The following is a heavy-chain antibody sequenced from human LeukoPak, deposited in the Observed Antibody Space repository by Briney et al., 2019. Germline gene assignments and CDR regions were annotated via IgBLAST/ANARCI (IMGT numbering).Heavy chain of an antibody. CDR3: AREVPTGQAFDI. D-gene: IGHD4-17*01. V-gene: IGHV3-48*03. CDR1: GFTFSSYE. CDR2: ISSSHSTI. Sequence: GGSLRLSCAASGFTFSSYEMNWFRQAPGKGLNWVSCISSSHSTIYYAAAVKGRFTISRENAKNSLYLQMNSLRAEDTAVYYCAREVPTGQAFDIWGQGTMVTVSS. J-gene: IGHJ3*02.